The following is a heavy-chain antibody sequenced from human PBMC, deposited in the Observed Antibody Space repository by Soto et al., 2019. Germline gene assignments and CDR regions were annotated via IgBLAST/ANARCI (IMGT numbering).Heavy chain of an antibody. D-gene: IGHD3-22*01. J-gene: IGHJ4*02. CDR1: GYTFTSYG. V-gene: IGHV1-18*01. CDR3: ASPDYYDSSGYGYPLDY. CDR2: ISAYNGNT. Sequence: ASVKVSCKASGYTFTSYGISWVRQAPGQGLEWMGWISAYNGNTNYAQKLQGRVTMTTDTSTSTAYMELRSLRSDDTAVYYCASPDYYDSSGYGYPLDYWGQGTMVTASS.